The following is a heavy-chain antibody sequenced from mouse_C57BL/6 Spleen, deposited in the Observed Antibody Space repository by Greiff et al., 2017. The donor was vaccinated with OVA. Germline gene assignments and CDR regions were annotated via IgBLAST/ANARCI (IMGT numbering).Heavy chain of an antibody. CDR3: VRQTAYYYGSSYEGYAMDY. CDR2: IRSKSNNYAT. CDR1: GFSFNTYA. D-gene: IGHD1-1*01. Sequence: EVQLVESGGGLVQPKGSLKLSCAASGFSFNTYAMNWVRQAPGKGLEWVARIRSKSNNYATYYADSVKDRFTISRDDSESMLYLQMNNLKTEDTAMYYCVRQTAYYYGSSYEGYAMDYWGQGTSVTVSS. J-gene: IGHJ4*01. V-gene: IGHV10-1*01.